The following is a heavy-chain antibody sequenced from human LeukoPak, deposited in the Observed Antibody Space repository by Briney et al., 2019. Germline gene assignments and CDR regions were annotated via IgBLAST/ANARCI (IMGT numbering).Heavy chain of an antibody. Sequence: GASVKVSCKTSGYTFTGYYIHWVRQAPGQGLEWMGRIIPILGIANYAQKFQGRVTITADKSTSTAYMELSSLRSEDTAVYYCARDLYRSGGSVDYWGQGTLVTVSS. CDR3: ARDLYRSGGSVDY. D-gene: IGHD2-15*01. V-gene: IGHV1-69*04. CDR1: GYTFTGYY. CDR2: IIPILGIA. J-gene: IGHJ4*02.